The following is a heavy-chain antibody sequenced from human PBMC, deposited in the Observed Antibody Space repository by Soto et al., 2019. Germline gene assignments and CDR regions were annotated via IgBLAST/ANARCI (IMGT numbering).Heavy chain of an antibody. CDR2: ISAYDGKT. V-gene: IGHV1-18*01. J-gene: IGHJ5*02. CDR1: GYTFNTYG. Sequence: ASVKVSCKTSGYTFNTYGINWVRQDPGQGLELMGWISAYDGKTTDAEKFQCRVTLTTDTYTSTAYMELRSLRSDDTAIYYCARDPHEFWTSYWFDPWGQGTPVTVSS. D-gene: IGHD3-3*01. CDR3: ARDPHEFWTSYWFDP.